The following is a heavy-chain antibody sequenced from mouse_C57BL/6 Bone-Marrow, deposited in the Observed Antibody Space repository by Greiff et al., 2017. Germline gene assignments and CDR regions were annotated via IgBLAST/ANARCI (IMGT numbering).Heavy chain of an antibody. V-gene: IGHV1-9*01. Sequence: VKLMESGAELMKPGASVKLSCKATGYTFTGYWIEWVKQRPGHGLEWIGEILPGRGSTNYNEKFKGKATFTTDTSSNTAYMQLSSLTTEDTAIYYCARWELGCPFYWGQGTTLTVSS. D-gene: IGHD4-1*01. CDR2: ILPGRGST. CDR1: GYTFTGYW. CDR3: ARWELGCPFY. J-gene: IGHJ2*01.